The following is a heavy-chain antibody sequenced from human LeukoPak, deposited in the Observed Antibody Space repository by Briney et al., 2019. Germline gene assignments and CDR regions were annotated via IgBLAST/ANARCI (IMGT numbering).Heavy chain of an antibody. Sequence: ASVRVSSKPSGYTFTSYDINWVRQAPGQGLEWMGWVSGYNGNTNYAQKFEGRVAMTTDTSSSTAYMELRSLRSDDTAIYYCARGAWFDPWGQGTLVTVSS. D-gene: IGHD4/OR15-4a*01. CDR1: GYTFTSYD. CDR3: ARGAWFDP. J-gene: IGHJ5*02. CDR2: VSGYNGNT. V-gene: IGHV1-18*01.